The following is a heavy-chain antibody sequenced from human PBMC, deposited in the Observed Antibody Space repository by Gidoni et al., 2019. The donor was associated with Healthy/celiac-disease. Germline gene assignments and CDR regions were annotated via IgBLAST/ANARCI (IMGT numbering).Heavy chain of an antibody. J-gene: IGHJ4*02. Sequence: EVQLVESGGGLVKPGGSLRLSCAASGFTFSSYSMNWVRQAPGKGLEWVSSIGSSSSYIYYADSVKGRLTISRDNAKNSLYLQMNSLRAEDTAVYYCATGGGSGSYYKDYWGQGTLVTVSS. CDR2: IGSSSSYI. CDR3: ATGGGSGSYYKDY. V-gene: IGHV3-21*01. D-gene: IGHD3-10*01. CDR1: GFTFSSYS.